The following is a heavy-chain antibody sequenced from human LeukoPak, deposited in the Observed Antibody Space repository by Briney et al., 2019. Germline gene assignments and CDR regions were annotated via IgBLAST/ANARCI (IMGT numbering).Heavy chain of an antibody. D-gene: IGHD6-19*01. CDR1: GFTFSSSY. CDR3: ARASRSPGYSSGYYPYYFDY. CDR2: IYSGGST. J-gene: IGHJ4*02. V-gene: IGHV3-66*01. Sequence: GGSLRLSCAASGFTFSSSYMSWVRQAPGKGLERVSIIYSGGSTYYPDSVKGRFTISRDNSKNTLYLQMNSLRAEDTAVYYCARASRSPGYSSGYYPYYFDYWGQGTLVTVSS.